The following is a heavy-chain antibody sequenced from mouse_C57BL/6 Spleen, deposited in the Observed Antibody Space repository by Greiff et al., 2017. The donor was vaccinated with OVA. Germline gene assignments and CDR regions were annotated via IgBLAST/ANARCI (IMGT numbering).Heavy chain of an antibody. D-gene: IGHD5-1*01. J-gene: IGHJ1*03. CDR3: ARQGVRRWYFDV. Sequence: QVQLKESGPGLVAPSQSLSITCTVSGFSLTSYGVHWVRQPPGKGLEWLVVIWSAGSTTYNSALKSRLSISKDNSKSQVVLKMNSLQTDDTAMYYCARQGVRRWYFDVWGTGTTVTVSS. CDR2: IWSAGST. V-gene: IGHV2-6-1*01. CDR1: GFSLTSYG.